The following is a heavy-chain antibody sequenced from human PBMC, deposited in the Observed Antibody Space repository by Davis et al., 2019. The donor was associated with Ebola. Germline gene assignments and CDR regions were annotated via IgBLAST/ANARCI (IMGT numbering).Heavy chain of an antibody. Sequence: PSETLSLTCAVSGASISSYNWWSWVRQPPGKGLEWIGEIYHGGSTYYNPSLKSRVTISVDKSKNCFSLNLNSVTAADTAVYYCARDPQVGAGPSYYYDYWGQGTLVTVSS. J-gene: IGHJ4*02. CDR1: GASISSYNW. V-gene: IGHV4-4*02. D-gene: IGHD1-26*01. CDR3: ARDPQVGAGPSYYYDY. CDR2: IYHGGST.